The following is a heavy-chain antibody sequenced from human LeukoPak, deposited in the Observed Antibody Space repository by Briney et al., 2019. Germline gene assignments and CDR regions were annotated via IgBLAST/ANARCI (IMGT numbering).Heavy chain of an antibody. CDR2: INTSSSYI. Sequence: GGSLRLSCAASGFTFSSYNMNWVRQAPGKGLEWVSSINTSSSYIYYADSVKGRFTISRDNSKNTLFLQMSGLGADDTAVYYCAKDWAYSGNYYYFDHWGQGTLVTVSS. V-gene: IGHV3-21*01. CDR1: GFTFSSYN. J-gene: IGHJ4*02. D-gene: IGHD1-26*01. CDR3: AKDWAYSGNYYYFDH.